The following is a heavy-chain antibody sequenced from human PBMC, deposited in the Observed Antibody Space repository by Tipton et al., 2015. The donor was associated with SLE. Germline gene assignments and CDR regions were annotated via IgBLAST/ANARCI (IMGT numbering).Heavy chain of an antibody. CDR2: IYYSGST. V-gene: IGHV4-39*07. D-gene: IGHD5-18*01. J-gene: IGHJ3*02. Sequence: TLSLTCTVSGGSISSGTNYWGWIRQPPGKGLEWIGSIYYSGSTYYNPSLKSRVTISIDTSKNQFSLRLSSVTAADTAVYYCARGSGYGYGDDAFDIWGQGTMVTVSS. CDR1: GGSISSGTNY. CDR3: ARGSGYGYGDDAFDI.